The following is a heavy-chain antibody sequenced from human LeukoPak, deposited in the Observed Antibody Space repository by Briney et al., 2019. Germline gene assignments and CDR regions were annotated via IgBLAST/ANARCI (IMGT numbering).Heavy chain of an antibody. V-gene: IGHV3-7*01. Sequence: GGSLRLSCAASGFTFSSYWMSWVRQAPGMGLEWVANIKQDGSEKYYVDSVKGRFTISRDNAKNSLYLQMNSLRAEDTAVYYCARDERIGSWRVSYFDYWGQGTLVTVSS. CDR2: IKQDGSEK. CDR1: GFTFSSYW. J-gene: IGHJ4*02. CDR3: ARDERIGSWRVSYFDY. D-gene: IGHD6-13*01.